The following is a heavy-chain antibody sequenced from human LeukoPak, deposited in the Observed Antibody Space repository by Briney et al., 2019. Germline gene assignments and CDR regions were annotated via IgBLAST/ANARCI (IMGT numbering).Heavy chain of an antibody. D-gene: IGHD3-10*01. CDR3: AKGPRGAGLTIDY. CDR1: GFTFSISD. Sequence: GGSLRLSRAASGFTFSISDMHWVRQATGKGLEWVSSIGTAGNTFYPGSVEGRFSISRDNAKNSLYLQMNSLRAGDTAVYYCAKGPRGAGLTIDYWGQGTLVTVSS. J-gene: IGHJ4*02. CDR2: IGTAGNT. V-gene: IGHV3-13*01.